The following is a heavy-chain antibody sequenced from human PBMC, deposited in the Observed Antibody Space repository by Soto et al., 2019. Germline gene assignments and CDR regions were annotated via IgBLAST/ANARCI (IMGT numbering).Heavy chain of an antibody. Sequence: EVQLVESGGGLVQPGGSLRLSCAASGFTFSSYWMHWVRQAPGKGLVWVSRINSDGSSTSYADSVKGRFTISRYNAKNTLYLQRNSLRAEDTAVYYCARDGEVYDSSGGFDYWGQGTLATVSS. J-gene: IGHJ4*02. CDR2: INSDGSST. V-gene: IGHV3-74*01. CDR1: GFTFSSYW. CDR3: ARDGEVYDSSGGFDY. D-gene: IGHD3-22*01.